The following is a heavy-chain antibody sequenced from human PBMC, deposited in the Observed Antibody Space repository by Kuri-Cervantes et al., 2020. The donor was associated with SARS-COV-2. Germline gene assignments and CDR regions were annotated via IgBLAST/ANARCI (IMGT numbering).Heavy chain of an antibody. CDR2: ISGGST. CDR1: GFTVSSNE. D-gene: IGHD3-3*01. Sequence: GESLKISCAASGFTVSSNEMSWVRQAPGKGLEWVSSISGGSTYYADSRKGRFTISRDNSKNTLHLQMNSLRAEDTAVYYCARASFWPLTIWRSIDYWGQGTLVTVSS. J-gene: IGHJ4*02. V-gene: IGHV3-38-3*01. CDR3: ARASFWPLTIWRSIDY.